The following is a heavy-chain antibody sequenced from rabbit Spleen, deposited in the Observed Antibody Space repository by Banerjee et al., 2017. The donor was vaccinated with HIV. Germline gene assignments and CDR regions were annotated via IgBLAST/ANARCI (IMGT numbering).Heavy chain of an antibody. CDR3: ARDLDGVIGWNFGW. V-gene: IGHV1S7*01. CDR2: IDPVFGFT. Sequence: QLVESGGGLVQPGESLKLSCKASGFTLSSYYMNWVRQAPGKGLEWIGYIDPVFGFTNYANSVKGRFTISRDNAQNTVFLQMTSLPAADTATYFCARDLDGVIGWNFGWWGQGTLVTVS. CDR1: GFTLSSYY. J-gene: IGHJ3*01. D-gene: IGHD4-1*01.